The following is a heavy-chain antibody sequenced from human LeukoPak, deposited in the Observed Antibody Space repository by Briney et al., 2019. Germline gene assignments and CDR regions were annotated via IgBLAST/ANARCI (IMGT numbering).Heavy chain of an antibody. Sequence: KPSETLSPPCRGSGGSVSSYYWRWVPPSPREGLGGIGYVYYTGSTNYNPSLKSRVTMFEDKSKNQFSLRLYSVTVADTAVYYCARHFAYSSSSYFDYWGQGSLVTVSS. D-gene: IGHD6-6*01. V-gene: IGHV4-59*08. CDR2: VYYTGST. CDR3: ARHFAYSSSSYFDY. J-gene: IGHJ4*02. CDR1: GGSVSSYY.